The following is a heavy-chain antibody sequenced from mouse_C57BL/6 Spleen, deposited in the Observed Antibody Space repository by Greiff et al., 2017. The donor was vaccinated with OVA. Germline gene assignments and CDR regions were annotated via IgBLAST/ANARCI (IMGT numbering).Heavy chain of an antibody. CDR2: ISDGGSYT. V-gene: IGHV5-4*01. CDR1: GFTFSSYA. CDR3: ARDKAQDFDY. D-gene: IGHD3-2*02. J-gene: IGHJ2*01. Sequence: DVKLVESGGGLVKPGGSLKLSCAASGFTFSSYAMSWVRQTPEKRLEWVATISDGGSYTYYPDNVKGRFTISRDNAKNNLYLQMSHLKSEDTAMYYCARDKAQDFDYWGQGTTLTVSS.